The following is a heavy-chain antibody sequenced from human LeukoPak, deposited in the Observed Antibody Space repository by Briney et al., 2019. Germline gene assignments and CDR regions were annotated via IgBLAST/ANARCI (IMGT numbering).Heavy chain of an antibody. D-gene: IGHD2-2*01. J-gene: IGHJ5*02. CDR2: INPNSGGT. CDR3: ATRGVPADKGLWDWFDP. CDR1: GYTFTGYY. V-gene: IGHV1-2*02. Sequence: ASVKVSCMASGYTFTGYYMLWVRQAPGQRLEWMGWINPNSGGTNYAQKFQGRVTMTRDTSISTAYMELSRLRSDDTAVYYCATRGVPADKGLWDWFDPWGQGTLVTVSS.